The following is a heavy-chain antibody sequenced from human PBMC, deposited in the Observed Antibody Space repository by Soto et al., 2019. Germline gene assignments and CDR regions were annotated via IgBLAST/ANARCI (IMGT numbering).Heavy chain of an antibody. CDR2: IISNGGTT. CDR1: GYTFTDHD. V-gene: IGHV3-64D*06. CDR3: VKDRSLVRADVYYFDY. Sequence: ASVKVSCQACGYTFTDHDLHWVRQAPGKGLEFVAAIISNGGTTYYADSVRGRFTISRDNSKNTLYLQMRSLRADDTAVYYCVKDRSLVRADVYYFDYWGQGTLVTVSS. D-gene: IGHD2-2*01. J-gene: IGHJ4*02.